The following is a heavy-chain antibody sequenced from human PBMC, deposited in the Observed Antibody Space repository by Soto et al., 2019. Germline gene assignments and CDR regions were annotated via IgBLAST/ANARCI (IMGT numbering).Heavy chain of an antibody. J-gene: IGHJ1*01. V-gene: IGHV1-8*01. CDR3: ARDGLYYYDSSGYLH. CDR1: GYTFTSYD. CDR2: MNPNSGNT. D-gene: IGHD3-22*01. Sequence: ASVKVSCKASGYTFTSYDINWVRQATGQGLEWKGWMNPNSGNTGYAQKFQGRVTMTRNTSISTAYMELSSLRSDDTAVYYCARDGLYYYDSSGYLHWGQGTLVTVSS.